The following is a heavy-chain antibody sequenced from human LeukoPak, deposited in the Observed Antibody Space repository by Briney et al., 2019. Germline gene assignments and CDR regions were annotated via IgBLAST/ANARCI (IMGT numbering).Heavy chain of an antibody. CDR3: ARDRRYSPDY. CDR2: IYSVGSDT. Sequence: GGSLRLPCAASGFTFSSYWMHWVRQAPGKGLVWVSTIYSVGSDTLYADSVKGRFTISRDNAKNTLYLQMNSLRAEDTAVYYCARDRRYSPDYWGRGTLVTVSS. D-gene: IGHD5-18*01. J-gene: IGHJ4*02. CDR1: GFTFSSYW. V-gene: IGHV3-74*01.